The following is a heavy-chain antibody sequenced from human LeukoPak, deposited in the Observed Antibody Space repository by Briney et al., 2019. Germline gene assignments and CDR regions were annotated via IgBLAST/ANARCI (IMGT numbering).Heavy chain of an antibody. Sequence: SETLSLTCAVYGGSFSDYYWSWIRQPPGKGLEWIGEINHSGSTNYSPSLKSRVTMSVDTSKNQFSLELTSVTAADTAVYYCARGDLRGDYWGQGVLVTVSS. J-gene: IGHJ4*02. CDR1: GGSFSDYY. CDR2: INHSGST. D-gene: IGHD3-10*01. CDR3: ARGDLRGDY. V-gene: IGHV4-34*01.